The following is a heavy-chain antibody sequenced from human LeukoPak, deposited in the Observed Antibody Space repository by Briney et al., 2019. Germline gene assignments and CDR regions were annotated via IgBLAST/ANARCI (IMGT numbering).Heavy chain of an antibody. V-gene: IGHV3-30-3*01. Sequence: GGSLRLSCAASGFTFSSYAMHWVRQAPGKGLEWVAVISYDGSNKYYADSVKGRFTISRDNSKNTLYLQMNSLRAEDTAVYYCARDGSRSTVVPAALFDYWGQGTLVTVSS. CDR3: ARDGSRSTVVPAALFDY. CDR2: ISYDGSNK. J-gene: IGHJ4*02. D-gene: IGHD2-2*01. CDR1: GFTFSSYA.